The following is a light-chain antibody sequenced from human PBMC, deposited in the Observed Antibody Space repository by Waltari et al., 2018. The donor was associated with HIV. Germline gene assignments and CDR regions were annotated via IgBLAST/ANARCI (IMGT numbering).Light chain of an antibody. CDR2: ANN. Sequence: QSVLTQPPSASGTPGQRVTISCSGMSSNIGSNDVSWYQQFPGTAPKVRMSANNQRPSGVPDRFSAPKSGTSASLAISGLHSEDEADYYCATWDDSLNGPLFGGGTKLTVL. V-gene: IGLV1-44*01. J-gene: IGLJ2*01. CDR3: ATWDDSLNGPL. CDR1: SSNIGSND.